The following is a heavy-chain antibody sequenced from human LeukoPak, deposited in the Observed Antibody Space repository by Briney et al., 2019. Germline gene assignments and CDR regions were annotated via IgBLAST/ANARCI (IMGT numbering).Heavy chain of an antibody. CDR3: ARGGLYYYGSSGYLDY. J-gene: IGHJ4*02. CDR2: IYSGGST. CDR1: GFTVSSNY. V-gene: IGHV3-66*01. D-gene: IGHD3-22*01. Sequence: GGSLRLSCAASGFTVSSNYMSWVRQAPGKGLEWVSVIYSGGSTYYADSVKGRFTISRDNSKNTLYLQMNSLRAEDTAVYYCARGGLYYYGSSGYLDYWGQGTLVTVSS.